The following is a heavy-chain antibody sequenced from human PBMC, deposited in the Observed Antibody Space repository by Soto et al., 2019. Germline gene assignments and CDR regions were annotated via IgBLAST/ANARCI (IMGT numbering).Heavy chain of an antibody. J-gene: IGHJ6*02. D-gene: IGHD6-13*01. CDR2: ISSSSSYI. CDR3: ARVLRGAAGYYYYYGMDV. Sequence: GSLRLSCAASGFTFSSYSMNWVRQAPGKGLEWVSSISSSSSYIYYADSVKGRFTISRDNAKNSLYLQMNSLRAEDTAVYYCARVLRGAAGYYYYYGMDVWGQGTTVTVSS. V-gene: IGHV3-21*01. CDR1: GFTFSSYS.